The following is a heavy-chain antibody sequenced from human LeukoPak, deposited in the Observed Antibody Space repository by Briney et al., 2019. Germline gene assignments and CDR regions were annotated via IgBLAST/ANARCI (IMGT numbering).Heavy chain of an antibody. CDR3: ARDQGGSYYGWFDP. J-gene: IGHJ5*02. Sequence: ASVKVSCKASGYTFTGYYMHWVRQAPGQGLEWMGWINPNSGGTNYAQKFQGRVTMTRDTSISTAYMELSRLRSDDTAVYYCARDQGGSYYGWFDPWGQGTLVTVSS. V-gene: IGHV1-2*02. CDR2: INPNSGGT. CDR1: GYTFTGYY. D-gene: IGHD1-26*01.